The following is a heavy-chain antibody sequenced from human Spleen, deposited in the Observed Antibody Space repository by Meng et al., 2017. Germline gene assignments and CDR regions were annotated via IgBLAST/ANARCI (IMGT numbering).Heavy chain of an antibody. D-gene: IGHD6-6*01. Sequence: QVQLQESGPGLVKPSLTLSRTCAVSGGYISSSNWWSWVRPPPRKGLEWIGEIYHSGSTNYNPSLKSRVTISVDKSKNQFSLKLSSVTAADTAVYYCARTAYSSSYTQPYNWFDPWGQGTLVTVSS. V-gene: IGHV4-4*02. CDR3: ARTAYSSSYTQPYNWFDP. J-gene: IGHJ5*02. CDR1: GGYISSSNW. CDR2: IYHSGST.